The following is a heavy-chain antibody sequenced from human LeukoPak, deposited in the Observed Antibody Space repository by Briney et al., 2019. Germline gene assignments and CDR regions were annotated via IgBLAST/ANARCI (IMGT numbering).Heavy chain of an antibody. J-gene: IGHJ4*02. V-gene: IGHV4-61*02. CDR3: ARGRDGYNFLNRGEYYYFDY. Sequence: PSETLSLTCTVSGGSITSVSYSWSWIRQPAGKGLEWIGRIYSSGSTNYNPSLKSRVTISVDTSKKQFSLKLNSVTAADTAVYYCARGRDGYNFLNRGEYYYFDYWGQGTLVTVSS. D-gene: IGHD5-24*01. CDR1: GGSITSVSYS. CDR2: IYSSGST.